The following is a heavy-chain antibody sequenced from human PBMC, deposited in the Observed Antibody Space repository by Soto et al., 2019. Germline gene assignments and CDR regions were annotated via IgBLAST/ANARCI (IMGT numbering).Heavy chain of an antibody. CDR1: GFTFSSYG. J-gene: IGHJ5*02. V-gene: IGHV3-23*01. D-gene: IGHD1-7*01. Sequence: GGSLRLSCAASGFTFSSYGMTWVRQAPGKGLEWVSFSSATGAGTYYADSVKGRFTISRDNSKNTLYLQMTSLRADDTAVYYCAKDRRAGGNYGFYSDLWGQGALVTVSS. CDR3: AKDRRAGGNYGFYSDL. CDR2: SSATGAGT.